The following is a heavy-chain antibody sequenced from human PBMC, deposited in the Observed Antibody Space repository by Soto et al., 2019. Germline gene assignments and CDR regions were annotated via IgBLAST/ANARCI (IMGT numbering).Heavy chain of an antibody. D-gene: IGHD2-2*02. Sequence: SETLSLTCTVSGGSISSSSYYWGWIRQPPGKGLEWIGSIYYSGSTYYNPSLKSRVTISVDTSKNQFSLKLSSVTAADTAVYYCAGVVVPAAIRGWFDPWGQGTLVTVSS. V-gene: IGHV4-39*01. CDR1: GGSISSSSYY. CDR2: IYYSGST. J-gene: IGHJ5*02. CDR3: AGVVVPAAIRGWFDP.